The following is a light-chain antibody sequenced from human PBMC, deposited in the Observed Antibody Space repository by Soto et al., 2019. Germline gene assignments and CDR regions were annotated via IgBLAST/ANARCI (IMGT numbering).Light chain of an antibody. CDR1: QGISSC. V-gene: IGKV1-12*01. CDR2: AAS. CDR3: QQANSFPL. J-gene: IGKJ3*01. Sequence: DIQMTQSPSSVSASVGDSVTITCRASQGISSCLAWYQQQPGKAPKLLIYAASSLQSGVPSRFSGSGSGTDFTLTISSLQPEDFATYYCQQANSFPLFGPGTKVDIK.